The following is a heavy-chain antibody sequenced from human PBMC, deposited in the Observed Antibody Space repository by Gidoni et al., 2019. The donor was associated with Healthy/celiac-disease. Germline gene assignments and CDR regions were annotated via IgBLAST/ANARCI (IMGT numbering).Heavy chain of an antibody. D-gene: IGHD3-10*01. V-gene: IGHV3-21*01. CDR3: ASLWFGDPLHYYYMDV. Sequence: EVQLVESGGGLVKPGGSLRLSCAASGFTFSSYSMNWVRQAPGKGLEWVSSISSSSSYIYYADSGKGRFTISRDNAKNSLYLQMNSLRAEDTAVYYCASLWFGDPLHYYYMDVWGKGTTVTVSS. CDR2: ISSSSSYI. J-gene: IGHJ6*03. CDR1: GFTFSSYS.